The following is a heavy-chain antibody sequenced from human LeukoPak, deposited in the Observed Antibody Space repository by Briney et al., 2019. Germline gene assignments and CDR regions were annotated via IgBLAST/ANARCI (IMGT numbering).Heavy chain of an antibody. J-gene: IGHJ3*02. CDR1: GFIFSSYW. CDR3: ASNLASSFHI. CDR2: IREDGSEK. Sequence: GGSLRLSCVASGFIFSSYWMSWVRQTPGKGLEWVANIREDGSEKYYVDSVKGRFTISRDNAKNSLYLQMNSLRVEDTAIYYCASNLASSFHIWGQGKMVIVSS. D-gene: IGHD3-10*01. V-gene: IGHV3-7*01.